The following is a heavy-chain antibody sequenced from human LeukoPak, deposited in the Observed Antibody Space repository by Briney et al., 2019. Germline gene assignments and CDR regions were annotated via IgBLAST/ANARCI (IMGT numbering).Heavy chain of an antibody. CDR1: GFTFSSYA. V-gene: IGHV3-23*01. J-gene: IGHJ4*02. Sequence: PGGSLRLSCAASGFTFSSYAMSWVRQAPGKGLEWVSAISGSGGSTYYADSVKGRFTISRDNSKNTLYLQMNSLRAEDTAVYYCAKDSYYDYVWGSYRYTNQFDYWGQGTLVTVSS. CDR2: ISGSGGST. CDR3: AKDSYYDYVWGSYRYTNQFDY. D-gene: IGHD3-16*02.